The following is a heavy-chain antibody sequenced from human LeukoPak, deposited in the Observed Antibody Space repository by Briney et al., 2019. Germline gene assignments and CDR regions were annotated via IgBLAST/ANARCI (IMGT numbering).Heavy chain of an antibody. Sequence: GGSLRLSCAPSGFSLINCDMHWVRQTPGKGLEWVAFIHYDGSEKYYADSLKGRFTISIDNSKNTLYLQMNSLRGEDTAVYYCARNRVGFYYADAFDMWGQGTMVTVSS. J-gene: IGHJ3*02. D-gene: IGHD5-24*01. CDR2: IHYDGSEK. CDR1: GFSLINCD. V-gene: IGHV3-30*02. CDR3: ARNRVGFYYADAFDM.